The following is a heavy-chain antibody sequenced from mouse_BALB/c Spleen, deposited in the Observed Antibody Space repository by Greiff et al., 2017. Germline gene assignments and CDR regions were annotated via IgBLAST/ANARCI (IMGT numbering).Heavy chain of an antibody. J-gene: IGHJ4*01. V-gene: IGHV5-6-3*01. CDR3: AEGGLRRAMDY. D-gene: IGHD2-2*01. Sequence: EVQLVESGGGLVQPGGSLKLSCAASGFTFSSYGMSWVRQTPDKRLELVATINSNGGSTYYPDSVKGRFTISRDNAKNTLYLQMSSLKSEDTAMYYGAEGGLRRAMDYWGQGTSVTVSS. CDR1: GFTFSSYG. CDR2: INSNGGST.